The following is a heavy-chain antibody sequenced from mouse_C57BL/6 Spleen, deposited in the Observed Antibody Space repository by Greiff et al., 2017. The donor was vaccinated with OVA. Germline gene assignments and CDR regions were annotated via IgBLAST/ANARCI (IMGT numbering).Heavy chain of an antibody. Sequence: EVKLMESGEGLVKPGGSLKLSCAASGFTFSSYAMSWVRQTPEKRLEWVAYISSGGDYIYYADTVKGRFTISRDNARNTLYLQMSSLKSEDTAMYYCTREGDDGYYPAWFAYWGQGTLVTVSA. D-gene: IGHD2-3*01. CDR3: TREGDDGYYPAWFAY. CDR2: ISSGGDYI. V-gene: IGHV5-9-1*02. J-gene: IGHJ3*01. CDR1: GFTFSSYA.